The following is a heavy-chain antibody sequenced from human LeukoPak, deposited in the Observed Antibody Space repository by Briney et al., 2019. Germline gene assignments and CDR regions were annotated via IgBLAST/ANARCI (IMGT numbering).Heavy chain of an antibody. CDR2: INPNIGGT. CDR3: AGYLAYCGGDCYYGMDV. V-gene: IGHV1-2*02. J-gene: IGHJ6*02. CDR1: GYTSTGYY. Sequence: GASVKVSCKASGYTSTGYYMHWVRQAPGQGLEWMGWINPNIGGTNYAQKFQGRVTMTRDTSISTAYMELSSLRSDDTAVYYCAGYLAYCGGDCYYGMDVWGQGTTVTVSS. D-gene: IGHD2-21*01.